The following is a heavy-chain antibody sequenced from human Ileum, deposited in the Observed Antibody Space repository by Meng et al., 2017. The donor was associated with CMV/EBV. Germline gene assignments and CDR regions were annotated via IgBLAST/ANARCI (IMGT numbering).Heavy chain of an antibody. CDR1: GFTFSKYW. Sequence: GESLKISCVASGFTFSKYWMHWVRQPPGGGLVWLSRIDNEGSGAIYADSVRGRFTVSRDNARNTVYLQMNNLRDEDTAVYYCARDTPHNAFEPWGHGTLVTVSS. J-gene: IGHJ5*02. CDR2: IDNEGSGA. V-gene: IGHV3-74*01. D-gene: IGHD2-15*01. CDR3: ARDTPHNAFEP.